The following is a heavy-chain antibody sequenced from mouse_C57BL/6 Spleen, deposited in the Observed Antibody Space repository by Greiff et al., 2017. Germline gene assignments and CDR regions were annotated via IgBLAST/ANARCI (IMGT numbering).Heavy chain of an antibody. V-gene: IGHV3-6*01. CDR2: ISYDGSN. Sequence: EVQRVESGPGLVKPSQSLSLTCSVTGYSITSGYYWNWIRQFPGNKLEWMGYISYDGSNNYNPSLKNRISITRDTSKNQFFLKLNSVTTEDTATYYCASEEGDYFDYWGQGTTLTVSS. CDR3: ASEEGDYFDY. J-gene: IGHJ2*01. CDR1: GYSITSGYY.